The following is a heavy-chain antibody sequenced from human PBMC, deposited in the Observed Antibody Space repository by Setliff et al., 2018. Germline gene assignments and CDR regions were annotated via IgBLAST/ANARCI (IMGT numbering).Heavy chain of an antibody. V-gene: IGHV4-4*07. CDR2: IYIGGST. J-gene: IGHJ5*02. CDR1: GGSISSYY. Sequence: PSETLSLTCTVSGGSISSYYWSWIRQPAGKGLEWIGHIYIGGSTNYNPSLKSRVTISMDTSKNQFSLKVSSVTAADTAVYYCARGITMVRGVIIHNWFDPWGQGTLVTVS. CDR3: ARGITMVRGVIIHNWFDP. D-gene: IGHD3-10*01.